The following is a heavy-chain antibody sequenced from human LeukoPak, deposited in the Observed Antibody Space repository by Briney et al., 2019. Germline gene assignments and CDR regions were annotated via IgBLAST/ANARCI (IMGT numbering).Heavy chain of an antibody. J-gene: IGHJ5*02. V-gene: IGHV4-38-2*02. Sequence: PSETLSLTCTVSGYSINSGFYWGWIRQPPGKGLEWIGSIYHSGSTHYKSSLKSRVTISVDTSKNQLSLKLSSVTAADTAVYYCARTGTQWLAGGFDPWGQGTLVTVSS. CDR1: GYSINSGFY. CDR3: ARTGTQWLAGGFDP. D-gene: IGHD6-19*01. CDR2: IYHSGST.